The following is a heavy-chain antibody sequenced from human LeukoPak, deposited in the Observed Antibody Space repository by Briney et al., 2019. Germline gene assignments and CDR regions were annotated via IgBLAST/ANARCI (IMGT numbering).Heavy chain of an antibody. J-gene: IGHJ3*02. D-gene: IGHD3-10*01. CDR2: ISWNSGSI. CDR3: AKGLERYYGSGSSPLGDAFDI. V-gene: IGHV3-9*01. Sequence: SLRLSCAASGFTFDDYAMHWVRQAPGKGLEWVSGISWNSGSIGYADSAKGRFTISRDNAKNSLYLQMNSLRAEDTALYYCAKGLERYYGSGSSPLGDAFDIWGQATMVTVSS. CDR1: GFTFDDYA.